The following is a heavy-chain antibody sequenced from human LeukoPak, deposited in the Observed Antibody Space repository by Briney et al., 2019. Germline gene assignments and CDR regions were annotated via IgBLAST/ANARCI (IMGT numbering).Heavy chain of an antibody. J-gene: IGHJ6*03. CDR2: INHSGST. CDR3: AGEMGYYYYYYMDV. D-gene: IGHD3-10*01. CDR1: GGSFSGYY. Sequence: SETLSLTCAVYGGSFSGYYWSWLRQPPGKGLEWIGEINHSGSTNYNPSLKSRVTISVDTSKNQFSLKLSSVTAADTAVYYCAGEMGYYYYYYMDVWGKRTTVTVSS. V-gene: IGHV4-34*01.